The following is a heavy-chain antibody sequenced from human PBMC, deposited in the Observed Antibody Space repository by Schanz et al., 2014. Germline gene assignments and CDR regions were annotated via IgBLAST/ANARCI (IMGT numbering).Heavy chain of an antibody. CDR1: GFTFTTFA. J-gene: IGHJ4*02. D-gene: IGHD3-10*01. CDR2: ISDRGDGT. V-gene: IGHV3-23*01. CDR3: ARVRTIYGSGAMGY. Sequence: EQVLESGGGFVQPGGSLRLSCATSGFTFTTFAMTWVRQAPGKGLEWVSGISDRGDGTNYGDSVRGRFTISRDNSKNTLYLQMNSLRAEDTAVYYCARVRTIYGSGAMGYWGQGTLVTVSS.